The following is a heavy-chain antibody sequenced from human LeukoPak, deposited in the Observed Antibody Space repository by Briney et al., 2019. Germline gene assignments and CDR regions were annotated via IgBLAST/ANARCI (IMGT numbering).Heavy chain of an antibody. CDR1: GGSISSYY. J-gene: IGHJ4*02. V-gene: IGHV4-4*07. CDR3: ARESRYYYGSGSPLTYYFDY. D-gene: IGHD3-10*01. CDR2: IYTSGGT. Sequence: SETLSLTCTVSGGSISSYYWSWIRQPAGKGLEWIGRIYTSGGTNYNPSLKSRVTMSVDTSKNQFSLKLSSVTAADTAVYYCARESRYYYGSGSPLTYYFDYWGQGTLVTVSS.